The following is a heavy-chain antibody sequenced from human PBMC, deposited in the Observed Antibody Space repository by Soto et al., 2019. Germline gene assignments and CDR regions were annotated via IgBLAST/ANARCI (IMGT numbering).Heavy chain of an antibody. J-gene: IGHJ6*02. Sequence: EVQLVESGGGLVQPGGSLRLSCAASGFTFSSYSMNWVRQAPGKGLEWVSYISSSSSTIYYADSVKGRFTISRDNAKNSLYWQINRLRGEDTAVYYCAGDNGESYYDILTGRYYYSYGMDVWGQGTTVTVSS. CDR1: GFTFSSYS. V-gene: IGHV3-48*01. D-gene: IGHD3-9*01. CDR2: ISSSSSTI. CDR3: AGDNGESYYDILTGRYYYSYGMDV.